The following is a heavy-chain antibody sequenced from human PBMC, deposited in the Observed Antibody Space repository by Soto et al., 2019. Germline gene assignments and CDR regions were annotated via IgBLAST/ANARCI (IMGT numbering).Heavy chain of an antibody. CDR3: ARVSGGLPDY. CDR1: GFTFSIYS. J-gene: IGHJ4*02. D-gene: IGHD3-10*01. V-gene: IGHV3-21*01. CDR2: ISSSSSYI. Sequence: GGSLRLSCAASGFTFSIYSMNWVRQAPGKGLEWVSSISSSSSYIYYADSVKGRFTISRDNAKNSLYLQMNSLRAEDTAVYYCARVSGGLPDYWGQGTLVTVSS.